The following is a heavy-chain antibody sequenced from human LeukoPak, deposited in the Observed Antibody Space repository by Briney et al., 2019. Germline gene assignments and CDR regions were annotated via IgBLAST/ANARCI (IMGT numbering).Heavy chain of an antibody. J-gene: IGHJ5*02. V-gene: IGHV4-39*07. CDR1: GGSIGSTNYY. CDR2: IYYSGST. Sequence: SETLSLTCTVSGGSIGSTNYYWGWIRQPPGKGLEWIGSIYYSGSTYYNPSLKSRVTISVDTSKNQFSLKLSSVTAADTAVYYCARGTDSGILTGIDPWGQGTLVTVSS. D-gene: IGHD3-9*01. CDR3: ARGTDSGILTGIDP.